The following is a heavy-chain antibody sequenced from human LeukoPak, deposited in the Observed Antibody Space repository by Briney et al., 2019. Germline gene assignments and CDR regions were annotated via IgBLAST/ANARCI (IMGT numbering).Heavy chain of an antibody. V-gene: IGHV3-23*01. CDR2: INNRGEST. CDR3: AKTQRYTSSSNDY. Sequence: GGSLRLSCAASGFTFSNYAMTWVRQARGKGLEWVSGINNRGESTYYADSGKGRFTISRDNSKTTLYLQLNSLRAEDTAVYYCAKTQRYTSSSNDYWGQGTLVTVSS. J-gene: IGHJ4*02. D-gene: IGHD6-6*01. CDR1: GFTFSNYA.